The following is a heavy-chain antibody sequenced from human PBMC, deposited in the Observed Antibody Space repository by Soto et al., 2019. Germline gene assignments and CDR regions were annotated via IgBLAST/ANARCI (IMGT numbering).Heavy chain of an antibody. J-gene: IGHJ3*02. CDR2: INAGNGNT. Sequence: QVQLVQSGAEVKKPGASVKVSCKASGYTFTSYAMHWVRQAPGQRLEWMGWINAGNGNTKYSQKFQGGVTITRDTSASTAYMELSSLRSEDTAVYYCARDRYCSGGSCYLDAFDIWGQGTMVTVSS. CDR3: ARDRYCSGGSCYLDAFDI. CDR1: GYTFTSYA. D-gene: IGHD2-15*01. V-gene: IGHV1-3*01.